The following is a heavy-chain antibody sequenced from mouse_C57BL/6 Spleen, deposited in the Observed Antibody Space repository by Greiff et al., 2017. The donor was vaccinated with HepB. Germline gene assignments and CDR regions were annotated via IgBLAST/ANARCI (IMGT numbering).Heavy chain of an antibody. Sequence: EVQLVESGGGLVKPGGSLKLSCAASGFTFSSYAMSWVRQTPEKRLEWVATISDGGSYTYYPDNVKGRFTISRDNAKNNLYLQMSHLKSEDTAMYYCARSMITTGYYYAMDYWGQGTSVTVSS. V-gene: IGHV5-4*01. CDR1: GFTFSSYA. CDR3: ARSMITTGYYYAMDY. J-gene: IGHJ4*01. CDR2: ISDGGSYT. D-gene: IGHD2-4*01.